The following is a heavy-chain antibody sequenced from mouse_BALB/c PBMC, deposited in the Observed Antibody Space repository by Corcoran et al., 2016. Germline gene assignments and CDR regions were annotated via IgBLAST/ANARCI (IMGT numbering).Heavy chain of an antibody. D-gene: IGHD1-1*01. J-gene: IGHJ3*01. CDR1: GESLTGYT. CDR3: ARDYYGSSYVYAY. V-gene: IGHV1-18*01. CDR2: INPYTGGT. Sequence: ESHLQKYGPALVKPGASMNISCQASGESLTGYTLNWVKQSHGKNLELSGLINPYTGGTSYNQKFKGKATLTVDKSSSTTYMERLSLTSEDSAVYYCARDYYGSSYVYAYWGQGPLVTVSA.